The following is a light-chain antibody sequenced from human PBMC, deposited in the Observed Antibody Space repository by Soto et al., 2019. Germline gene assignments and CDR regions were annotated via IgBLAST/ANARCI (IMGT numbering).Light chain of an antibody. CDR2: GAS. V-gene: IGKV3-20*01. CDR3: QQFGWSPPSWT. Sequence: ESVLTQSPGTLSLSPGERATLSCRASQSVSSNSLAWYQQKPGQSPRLLIYGASSRATGTPDRFSGSGSGTDFTLTISRLEPEDFAVYYCQQFGWSPPSWTFGQGTKVEI. J-gene: IGKJ1*01. CDR1: QSVSSNS.